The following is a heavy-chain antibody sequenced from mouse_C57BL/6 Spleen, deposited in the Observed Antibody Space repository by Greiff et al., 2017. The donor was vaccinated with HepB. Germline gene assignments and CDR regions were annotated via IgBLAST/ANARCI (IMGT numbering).Heavy chain of an antibody. D-gene: IGHD2-1*01. CDR2: FYPGSGSI. V-gene: IGHV1-62-2*01. CDR3: ERHEYEGIYYGNYEAMDY. Sequence: QVQLQQSGAELVKPGASVKLSCKASGYTFTEYTIHWVKQRSGQGLEWIGWFYPGSGSIKYKEKFKDKATLTADKSSSTVYMELSRLTSEDSAVYFYERHEYEGIYYGNYEAMDYWGQGTSVTVSS. J-gene: IGHJ4*01. CDR1: GYTFTEYT.